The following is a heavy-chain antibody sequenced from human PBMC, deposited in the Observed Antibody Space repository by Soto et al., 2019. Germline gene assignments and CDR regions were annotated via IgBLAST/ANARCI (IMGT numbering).Heavy chain of an antibody. CDR2: ITGRGDST. CDR1: GFSFSSYD. J-gene: IGHJ6*02. V-gene: IGHV3-23*01. CDR3: ARASYCSSTSCLEDV. Sequence: GGSLRLSCAASGFSFSSYDMSWVRQAPGKGLEWVSSITGRGDSTYYADSVKGRFTISRDNSKNTLYLQMISLRVEDTAVYYCARASYCSSTSCLEDVWGQGTTVTVSS. D-gene: IGHD2-2*01.